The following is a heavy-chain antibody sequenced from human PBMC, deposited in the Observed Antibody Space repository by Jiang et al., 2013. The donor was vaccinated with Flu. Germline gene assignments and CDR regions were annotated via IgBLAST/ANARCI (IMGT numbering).Heavy chain of an antibody. J-gene: IGHJ5*02. CDR2: IDWDDDK. D-gene: IGHD1-26*01. V-gene: IGHV2-70*04. CDR1: GFSLNTKDTR. CDR3: ARTRFHSHSAGFFSNFFDP. Sequence: KPTQTLTLTCTFSGFSLNTKDTRVSWLRQPPGKALEWLARIDWDDDKFYTTSLKTRLTISKDTSKNQVILTMTDMDRADTATYYCARTRFHSHSAGFFSNFFDPWGQGALVTVSS.